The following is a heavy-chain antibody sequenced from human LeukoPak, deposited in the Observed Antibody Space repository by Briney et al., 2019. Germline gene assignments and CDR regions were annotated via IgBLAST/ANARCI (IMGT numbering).Heavy chain of an antibody. CDR3: ARGYDSSGYYPLGWFDP. CDR1: GYSISSGYY. D-gene: IGHD3-22*01. J-gene: IGHJ5*02. Sequence: KASETLSLTCTVSGYSISSGYYWGWIRQPPGKGLEWIGSIYHSGSTYYNPSLKSRVTISVDTSKNQFSLKLSSVTAADTAVYYCARGYDSSGYYPLGWFDPWGQGTLVTVSS. V-gene: IGHV4-38-2*02. CDR2: IYHSGST.